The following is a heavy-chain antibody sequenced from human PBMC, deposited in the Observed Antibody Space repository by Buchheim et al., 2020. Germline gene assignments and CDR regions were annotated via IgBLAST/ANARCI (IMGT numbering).Heavy chain of an antibody. CDR3: ARDHGGVAVGLIDY. D-gene: IGHD6-19*01. J-gene: IGHJ4*02. V-gene: IGHV3-33*01. CDR1: GFTFSSYG. CDR2: IWYDGSNK. Sequence: QVQLVESGGGVVQPGRSLRLSCAASGFTFSSYGMHWVRQAPGKGLEWVAVIWYDGSNKYYADSVKGRFTISRDNSKNTLYLQMNSPRAEDTAVYYCARDHGGVAVGLIDYWGQGTL.